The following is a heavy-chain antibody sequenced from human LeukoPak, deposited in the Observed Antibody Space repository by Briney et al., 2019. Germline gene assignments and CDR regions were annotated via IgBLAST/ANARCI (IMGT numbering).Heavy chain of an antibody. CDR3: AKDALFIAVAGFFDY. V-gene: IGHV3-53*01. J-gene: IGHJ4*02. D-gene: IGHD6-19*01. Sequence: GGSLRLSCIASGFTISSNYMTWVRQAPGKGLQWVSIIYNGGHTYYADSVKGRFTISRDNSKNTLYLQMNSLRAEDTAVYYCAKDALFIAVAGFFDYWGQGTLVTVSS. CDR1: GFTISSNY. CDR2: IYNGGHT.